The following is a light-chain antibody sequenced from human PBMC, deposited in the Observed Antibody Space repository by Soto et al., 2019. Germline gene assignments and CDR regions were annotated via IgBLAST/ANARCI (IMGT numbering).Light chain of an antibody. Sequence: DIVMSQYPATLSVSPGERSTLSCMASQSVSSNLAWYQQKPGQAPRLLIYGASIRATGIPARFSGSGSWTEFTLTISSLQSEDFAVYYCQQYNTGPPITFGQGTRLETK. CDR3: QQYNTGPPIT. V-gene: IGKV3-15*01. J-gene: IGKJ5*01. CDR2: GAS. CDR1: QSVSSN.